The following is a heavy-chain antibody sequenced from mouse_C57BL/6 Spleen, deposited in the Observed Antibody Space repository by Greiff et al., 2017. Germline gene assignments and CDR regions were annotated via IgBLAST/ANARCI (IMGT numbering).Heavy chain of an antibody. J-gene: IGHJ1*03. Sequence: VQLQQSGAELVRPGASVTLSCKASGYTFTDYEMHWVKQTPVHGLEWIGAIDPETGGTAYNQKFKGKAILTADKSSSTAYMELRSLTSEDSAVYYCTRRNWERGYFDVWGTGTTVTVSS. D-gene: IGHD4-1*02. V-gene: IGHV1-15*01. CDR2: IDPETGGT. CDR1: GYTFTDYE. CDR3: TRRNWERGYFDV.